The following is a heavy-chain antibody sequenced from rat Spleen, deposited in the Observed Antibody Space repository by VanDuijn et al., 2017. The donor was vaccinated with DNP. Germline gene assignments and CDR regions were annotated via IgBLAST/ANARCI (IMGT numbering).Heavy chain of an antibody. CDR1: GFSLTSYN. CDR3: ARGGIRGTMDA. V-gene: IGHV2-30*01. CDR2: IWTGGST. J-gene: IGHJ4*01. Sequence: QVQLKESGPGLVQPSQTLSLTCTVSGFSLTSYNVHWVRQPTGKGLEWMGIIWTGGSTDYNSALKSRLSISRDTSKSQVFLKMNSLQTEDIATYYCARGGIRGTMDAWGQGTSVTVSS. D-gene: IGHD4-3*01.